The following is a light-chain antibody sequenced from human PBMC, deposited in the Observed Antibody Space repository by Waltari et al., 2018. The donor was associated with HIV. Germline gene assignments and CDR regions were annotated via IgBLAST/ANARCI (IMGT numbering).Light chain of an antibody. V-gene: IGKV4-1*01. Sequence: DIVMTQSPDSLAVSLGDRATINCKSSQSVLYSSSNKNYLAWYQQKPGQPPKLLIYLASTRESGVPDRFSGSGSGTDFTLTISSLQAEDVAVYYCQQYYSSPPTFGQGTKVEIK. CDR3: QQYYSSPPT. CDR1: QSVLYSSSNKNY. J-gene: IGKJ1*01. CDR2: LAS.